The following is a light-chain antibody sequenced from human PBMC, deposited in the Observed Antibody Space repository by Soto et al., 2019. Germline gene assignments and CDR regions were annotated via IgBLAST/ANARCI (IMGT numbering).Light chain of an antibody. CDR3: CSYTGSYSYV. J-gene: IGLJ1*01. V-gene: IGLV2-11*01. Sequence: QSVLTQPHSVSGSPGQSVTISCTGTSSDVGGYKYVSWYQHHPGKAPKLIIYDVTERPSGVPDRFSGSRSGNTASLTISGLQAEDEADYSCCSYTGSYSYVFGIGTKVTVL. CDR1: SSDVGGYKY. CDR2: DVT.